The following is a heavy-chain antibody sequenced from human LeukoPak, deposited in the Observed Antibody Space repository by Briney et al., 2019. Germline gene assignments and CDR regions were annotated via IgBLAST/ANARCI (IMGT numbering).Heavy chain of an antibody. D-gene: IGHD6-13*01. CDR2: IYYSGST. Sequence: SQTLSLTFTVSGGSISSGGYYWSWIRQHPGKGLEWIGYIYYSGSTYYNPSLKSRVTISVDTSKNQFSLKLSSVTAADTAVYYCARELSYSSRGPTRLYFDYWGQGTLVTVSS. V-gene: IGHV4-31*03. CDR1: GGSISSGGYY. CDR3: ARELSYSSRGPTRLYFDY. J-gene: IGHJ4*02.